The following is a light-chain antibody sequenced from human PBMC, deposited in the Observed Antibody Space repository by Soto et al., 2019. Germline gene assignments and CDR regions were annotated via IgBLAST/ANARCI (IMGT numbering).Light chain of an antibody. J-gene: IGLJ1*01. V-gene: IGLV2-14*01. CDR2: DVS. CDR1: SSDVGAYNH. CDR3: CSFASRNTYV. Sequence: QSVLTQPASVSGSPGQSIAISCTGTSSDVGAYNHVSWYQQHPGKAPELMIFDVSNRPSGVSDRFSGSKSGNTASLTISGLQAEDEADYYCCSFASRNTYVFGSGTKVTV.